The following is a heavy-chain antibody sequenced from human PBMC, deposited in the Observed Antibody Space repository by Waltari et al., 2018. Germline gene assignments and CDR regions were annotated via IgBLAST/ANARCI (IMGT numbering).Heavy chain of an antibody. J-gene: IGHJ4*02. Sequence: QVQLVQSGAEVKKPGASVKVSCKASGYTFTGYYMHWVRQAPGQGLEWMGWINPNRGGTNYAQKFQGWVTMTRGTSISTAYMELSRLRSDDTAVYYCARGARIRGYSYGWGAPYYFDYWGQGTLVTVSS. CDR2: INPNRGGT. CDR3: ARGARIRGYSYGWGAPYYFDY. V-gene: IGHV1-2*04. D-gene: IGHD5-18*01. CDR1: GYTFTGYY.